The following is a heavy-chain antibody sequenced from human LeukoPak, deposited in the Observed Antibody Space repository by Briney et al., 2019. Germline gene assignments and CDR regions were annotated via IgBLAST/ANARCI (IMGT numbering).Heavy chain of an antibody. Sequence: ASVKVPCKASGYTFTGYYMHWVRQAPGQGLEWMGWTNPNSGGTNYAQKFQGWVTMTRDTSISTAYMELSGLRSDDTAVYYCARESIPNYDFWSGYYNDWGQGTLVTVSS. D-gene: IGHD3-3*01. CDR3: ARESIPNYDFWSGYYND. J-gene: IGHJ4*02. CDR2: TNPNSGGT. V-gene: IGHV1-2*04. CDR1: GYTFTGYY.